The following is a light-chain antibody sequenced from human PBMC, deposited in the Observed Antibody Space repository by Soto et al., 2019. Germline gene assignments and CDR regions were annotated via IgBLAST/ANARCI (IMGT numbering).Light chain of an antibody. CDR1: QSVSSN. V-gene: IGKV3-15*01. CDR3: QQYNNWPRT. J-gene: IGKJ1*01. CDR2: GAS. Sequence: EIMMSQSPATLYVSPGERATLSCRASQSVSSNLAWYQQKPDQAPRFLIYGASTRATGIPARFTGSGSGTEFTLTISSLQSEDFAVYYCQQYNNWPRTFGQGTMV.